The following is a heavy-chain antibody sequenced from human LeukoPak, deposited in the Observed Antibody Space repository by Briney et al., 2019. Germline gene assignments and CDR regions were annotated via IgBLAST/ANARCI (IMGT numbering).Heavy chain of an antibody. V-gene: IGHV3-7*01. J-gene: IGHJ4*02. D-gene: IGHD3-22*01. CDR2: VKQDGSEK. CDR1: GFTFSSYW. Sequence: GGSLRLSRAASGFTFSSYWMSWVRQAPGKGLEWVANVKQDGSEKYYVDSVKGRFTISRDNAKNSLYLQMNSLRAEDTAVYYCASAYYDSSGYYERFDYWGQGTLVTVSS. CDR3: ASAYYDSSGYYERFDY.